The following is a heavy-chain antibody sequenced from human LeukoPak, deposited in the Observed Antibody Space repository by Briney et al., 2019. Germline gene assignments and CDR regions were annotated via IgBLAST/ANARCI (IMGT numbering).Heavy chain of an antibody. J-gene: IGHJ4*02. CDR2: ISSSSSTI. Sequence: LSLTCTVSGGSISDSSYYWGWIRQPPGKGLEWVSYISSSSSTIYYADSVKGRFTISRDNAKNSLYLQMNSLRAEDTAVYYCARDLRIAAAGRSPDYWGQGTLVTVSS. CDR3: ARDLRIAAAGRSPDY. D-gene: IGHD6-13*01. V-gene: IGHV3-11*04. CDR1: GGSISDSSYY.